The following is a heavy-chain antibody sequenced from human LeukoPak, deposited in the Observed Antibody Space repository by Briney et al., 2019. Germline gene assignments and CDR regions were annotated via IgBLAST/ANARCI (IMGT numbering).Heavy chain of an antibody. CDR3: ARSVVPAARVY. J-gene: IGHJ4*02. Sequence: GGSLRLSCAASGFTFSSYAMSWVRQAPGKGLEWVSVIYSGGSTYYADSVKGRFTISRDNSKNTLYLQMNSLRAEDTAVYYCARSVVPAARVYWGQGTLVTVSS. V-gene: IGHV3-53*01. D-gene: IGHD2-2*01. CDR1: GFTFSSYA. CDR2: IYSGGST.